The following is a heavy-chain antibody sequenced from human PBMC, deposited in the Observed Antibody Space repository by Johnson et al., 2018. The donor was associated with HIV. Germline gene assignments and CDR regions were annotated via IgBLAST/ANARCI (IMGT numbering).Heavy chain of an antibody. D-gene: IGHD2-8*01. Sequence: QVQLVESGGGVVQPGRSLGLSCTASGFTFSRNAMHWVRQAPGKGLEWVAVISFDGTNKTYGASGRGRFTVSRDNSKNTLSLQMNSLTIEDTAIDYCVRGSLTDDSFADWGQGTMVLVSS. V-gene: IGHV3-30-3*01. CDR1: GFTFSRNA. CDR2: ISFDGTNK. CDR3: VRGSLTDDSFAD. J-gene: IGHJ3*01.